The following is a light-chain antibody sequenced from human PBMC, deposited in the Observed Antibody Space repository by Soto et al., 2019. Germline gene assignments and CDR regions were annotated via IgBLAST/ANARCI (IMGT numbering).Light chain of an antibody. Sequence: DIQLTQSPSTLSASVGDSVTMTCRASQNISTSLAWYQHKPGKAPTLLMFDVSNLESGVPSRFSGSGSGTEFTLTISSLQPEDFAVYYCQQYNNWPKMFGQGTKVDIK. V-gene: IGKV1-5*01. J-gene: IGKJ1*01. CDR1: QNISTS. CDR3: QQYNNWPKM. CDR2: DVS.